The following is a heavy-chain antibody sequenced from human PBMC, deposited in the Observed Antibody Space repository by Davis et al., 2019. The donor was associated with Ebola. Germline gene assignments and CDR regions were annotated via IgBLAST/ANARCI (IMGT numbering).Heavy chain of an antibody. V-gene: IGHV1-24*01. J-gene: IGHJ3*02. Sequence: ASVKVSCKVSGYTLTELSMHWVRQAPGKGLEWMGGFDPEDGETIYAQKFQGRVTMTEDTSTDTAYMELSSLRSEDTAVYYCATSPPITIFGVVIFSFDIWGQGTMVTVSS. D-gene: IGHD3-3*01. CDR2: FDPEDGET. CDR1: GYTLTELS. CDR3: ATSPPITIFGVVIFSFDI.